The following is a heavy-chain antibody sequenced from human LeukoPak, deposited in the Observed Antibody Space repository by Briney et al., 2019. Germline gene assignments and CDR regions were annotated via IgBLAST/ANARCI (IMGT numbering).Heavy chain of an antibody. CDR3: ARDLDGSTSYGMDV. D-gene: IGHD3-3*01. J-gene: IGHJ6*02. Sequence: GRSLRLSCAASGFTFSSYSMTWVRQAPGQGLEWVSSIIGSSTYIYYADSVKGRFTISRDNAKNSLYLQMNSLRAEDTAVYYCARDLDGSTSYGMDVWGQGTTVTVSS. CDR2: IIGSSTYI. CDR1: GFTFSSYS. V-gene: IGHV3-21*01.